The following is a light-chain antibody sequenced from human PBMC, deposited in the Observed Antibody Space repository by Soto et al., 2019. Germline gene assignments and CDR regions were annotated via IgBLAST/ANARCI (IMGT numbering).Light chain of an antibody. CDR2: KAS. CDR3: EPYNTYLWR. Sequence: DIDRSQSPCSRAASGGSGVTGGCREIQSISSYLNWYQQKPGKATKLLIYKASSLESGVPSRLSGSGYGTAFNITLRTLQTDDSATPYCEPYNTYLWRLGEGTKLDIK. V-gene: IGKV1-5*03. CDR1: QSISSY. J-gene: IGKJ1*01.